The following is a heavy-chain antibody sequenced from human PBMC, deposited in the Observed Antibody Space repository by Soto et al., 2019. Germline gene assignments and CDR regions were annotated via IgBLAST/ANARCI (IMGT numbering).Heavy chain of an antibody. D-gene: IGHD1-20*01. V-gene: IGHV4-30-2*02. Sequence: SETLSLTCAVSGGSISSGVYSWSWIRQPPGKGLEWIGYIYHSGSTYYNPSLKSRVTISKDTSKNQVVLTMTNMDPVDTATYYCARIITGTHAGPPFDPWGQGTLVTVSS. CDR2: IYHSGST. CDR3: ARIITGTHAGPPFDP. J-gene: IGHJ5*02. CDR1: GGSISSGVYS.